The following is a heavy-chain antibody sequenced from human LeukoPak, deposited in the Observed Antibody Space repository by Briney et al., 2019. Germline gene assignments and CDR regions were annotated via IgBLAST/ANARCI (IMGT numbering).Heavy chain of an antibody. CDR1: GLTFSSYW. CDR2: IKQDGSEK. Sequence: PGGSLRLSCAASGLTFSSYWMSWVRQAPGKGLEWVANIKQDGSEKYYVDSVKGRFTISRDNAKNSLYLQMNSLRAEDTAVYYCARDDCSSISCYHNWFDPWGQGTLVTVSS. J-gene: IGHJ5*02. V-gene: IGHV3-7*01. D-gene: IGHD2-2*01. CDR3: ARDDCSSISCYHNWFDP.